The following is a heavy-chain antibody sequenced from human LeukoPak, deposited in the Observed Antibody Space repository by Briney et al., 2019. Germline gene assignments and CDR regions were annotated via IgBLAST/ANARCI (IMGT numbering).Heavy chain of an antibody. CDR1: GFTFSSYS. Sequence: PGGSLRLSCAASGFTFSSYSMNWARQAPGKGLEWVSSISSSSSYIYYADSVKARFTISRDNAKNSLYLQMNSLRAEDTAVYYCARDSLSYYGMDVWGQGTTVTVSS. J-gene: IGHJ6*02. V-gene: IGHV3-21*01. CDR2: ISSSSSYI. CDR3: ARDSLSYYGMDV.